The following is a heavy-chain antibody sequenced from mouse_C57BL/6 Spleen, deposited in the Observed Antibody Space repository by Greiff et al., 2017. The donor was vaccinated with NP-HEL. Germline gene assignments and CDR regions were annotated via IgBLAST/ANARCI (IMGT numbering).Heavy chain of an antibody. J-gene: IGHJ4*01. V-gene: IGHV2-2*01. CDR1: GFSLTRYG. D-gene: IGHD1-1*01. CDR2: IWSGGST. Sequence: VQLQQSGPGLVQPSQSLSITCTVSGFSLTRYGVHWVRQSTGKGLEWLGVIWSGGSTDYNAAFISRLSFSMDNSKSKVFFKMNSLQADDTAIYYCAIENYYGSYYAMDYWGQGTSVTVSS. CDR3: AIENYYGSYYAMDY.